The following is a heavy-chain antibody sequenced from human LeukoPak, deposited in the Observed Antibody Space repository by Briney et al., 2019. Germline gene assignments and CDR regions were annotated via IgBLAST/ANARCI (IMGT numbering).Heavy chain of an antibody. D-gene: IGHD3-10*02. Sequence: GGSLRLSCAASGFIVSSNYMSWVRQAPGKGLEWVSVIYSGGTTYYADSVKGRFTISRDNSKNTLYLQMNSLRAEDTAVYYCAKCSSFLRSNYMDVWGKGPRSPSP. V-gene: IGHV3-53*01. CDR1: GFIVSSNY. CDR3: AKCSSFLRSNYMDV. CDR2: IYSGGTT. J-gene: IGHJ6*03.